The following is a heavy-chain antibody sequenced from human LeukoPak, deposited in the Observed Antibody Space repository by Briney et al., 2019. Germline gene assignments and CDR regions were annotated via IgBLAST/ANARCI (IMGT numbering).Heavy chain of an antibody. CDR2: IYYSGST. J-gene: IGHJ4*02. V-gene: IGHV4-31*03. D-gene: IGHD2-21*02. CDR1: GGSISSGGYY. CDR3: ARAADTAYFDY. Sequence: SETLSLTCTVSGGSISSGGYYWSWIRQHPGKGLEWIGYIYYSGSTYNNPSLKSRVTISVDTSKNQFSLKLSPVTAADTAVYYCARAADTAYFDYWGQGTLVTVSS.